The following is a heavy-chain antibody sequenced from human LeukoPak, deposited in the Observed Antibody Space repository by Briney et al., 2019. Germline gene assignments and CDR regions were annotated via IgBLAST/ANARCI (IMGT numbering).Heavy chain of an antibody. Sequence: SETLSLTCNVSGGSISSYYWSWIRQPPGKGLEWIGSIYHSGSTYYNPSLKSRVTISVDTSKNQFSLKLSSVTAADTAVYYCARDATIFGVVRGARWGQGTLVTVSP. CDR2: IYHSGST. CDR3: ARDATIFGVVRGAR. V-gene: IGHV4-59*12. D-gene: IGHD3-3*01. J-gene: IGHJ4*02. CDR1: GGSISSYY.